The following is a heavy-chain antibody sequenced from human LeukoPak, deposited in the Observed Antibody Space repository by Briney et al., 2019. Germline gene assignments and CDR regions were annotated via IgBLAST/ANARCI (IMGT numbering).Heavy chain of an antibody. J-gene: IGHJ4*02. Sequence: PGGSLRLSCEASGFTFSGNAMAWVRQAQGKGPEWVSGIGSDGRTHYADSVKGRFTISRDNSKNTVYLQMNSLRAEDTALYYCAKDILGWSFDYWGPGTLVTVSS. CDR2: IGSDGRT. D-gene: IGHD4-23*01. CDR3: AKDILGWSFDY. CDR1: GFTFSGNA. V-gene: IGHV3-23*01.